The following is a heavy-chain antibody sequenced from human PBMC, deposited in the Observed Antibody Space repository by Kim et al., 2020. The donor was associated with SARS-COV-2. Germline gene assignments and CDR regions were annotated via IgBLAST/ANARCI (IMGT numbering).Heavy chain of an antibody. CDR3: ATFWYSTDH. V-gene: IGHV4-39*01. J-gene: IGHJ4*02. CDR2: GNT. D-gene: IGHD2-21*01. Sequence: GNTNYNPSLKSRVTLSIDTSKNKFSLKLSSVTAADTAVYYCATFWYSTDHWGQGTLVTVSS.